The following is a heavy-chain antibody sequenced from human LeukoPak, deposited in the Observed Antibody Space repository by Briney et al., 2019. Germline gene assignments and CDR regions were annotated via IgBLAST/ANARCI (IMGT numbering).Heavy chain of an antibody. CDR1: GGSISNNNW. J-gene: IGHJ3*02. V-gene: IGHV4-4*02. Sequence: PSETLSLTCSVSGGSISNNNWWSWVRQSPGKGLEWIGNIYHSGTTHYNPSLKSRVTISVDTSKNQFSLKLSSVTAADTAVYYCARVYGAGYDFRGAFDIWGQGTMVTVSS. D-gene: IGHD3-3*01. CDR2: IYHSGTT. CDR3: ARVYGAGYDFRGAFDI.